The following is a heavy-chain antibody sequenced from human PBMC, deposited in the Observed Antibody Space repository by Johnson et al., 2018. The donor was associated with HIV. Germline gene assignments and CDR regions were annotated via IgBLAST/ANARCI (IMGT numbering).Heavy chain of an antibody. CDR2: IKSKTEGGTT. V-gene: IGHV3-15*01. CDR1: GFTFSNAW. D-gene: IGHD6-19*01. Sequence: VQLVESGGGLVKPGGSLRLSCAASGFTFSNAWMSWVRQAPGKGLEWVGRIKSKTEGGTTDYAAPVKGRFTISRDDSKNTLYLQMNSLKTEDTAVYYCARAGAVGFDAFDIWGQGTMVTVSS. CDR3: ARAGAVGFDAFDI. J-gene: IGHJ3*02.